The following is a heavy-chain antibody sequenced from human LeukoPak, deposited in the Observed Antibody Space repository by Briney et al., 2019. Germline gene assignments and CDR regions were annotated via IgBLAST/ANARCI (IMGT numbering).Heavy chain of an antibody. CDR3: ALDGENKYYYGSGSYY. J-gene: IGHJ4*02. CDR2: IIPMFGIA. CDR1: GGTFSSYA. V-gene: IGHV1-69*01. Sequence: GASVKVSCKASGGTFSSYAISWVRQAPGQGLEWMGGIIPMFGIANYAQKFQGRVTITADESTSTAYMELSSLRSEDTAVYYCALDGENKYYYGSGSYYWGQGTLVTVSS. D-gene: IGHD3-10*01.